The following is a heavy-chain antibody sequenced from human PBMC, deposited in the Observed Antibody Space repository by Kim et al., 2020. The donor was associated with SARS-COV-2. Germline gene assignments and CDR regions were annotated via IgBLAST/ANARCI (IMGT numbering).Heavy chain of an antibody. CDR3: ARGGWNTEYVTPDLYYFDY. V-gene: IGHV3-74*01. D-gene: IGHD4-4*01. CDR1: GFTFSSYW. CDR2: INSDGSST. Sequence: GGSLRLSCAASGFTFSSYWMHWVRQAPGKGLVWVSRINSDGSSTSYADSVKGRFTISRDNAKNTLYLQMNSLRAEDTAVYYCARGGWNTEYVTPDLYYFDYWGQGTLVTVSS. J-gene: IGHJ4*02.